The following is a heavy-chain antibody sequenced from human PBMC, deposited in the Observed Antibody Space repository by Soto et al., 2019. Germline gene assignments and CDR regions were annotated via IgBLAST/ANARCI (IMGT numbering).Heavy chain of an antibody. CDR3: AVPAASVAGASGSYYYYGMDV. Sequence: SETLSLTCTVSGGSISSSSYYWGWIRQPPGKGLEWIGYIYYSGSPYYNPSLKSRVTISVDTSKNQFSLKLSSVTAADTAVYYCAVPAASVAGASGSYYYYGMDVWGQGTTVTAP. V-gene: IGHV4-39*01. J-gene: IGHJ6*02. CDR1: GGSISSSSYY. CDR2: IYYSGSP. D-gene: IGHD6-19*01.